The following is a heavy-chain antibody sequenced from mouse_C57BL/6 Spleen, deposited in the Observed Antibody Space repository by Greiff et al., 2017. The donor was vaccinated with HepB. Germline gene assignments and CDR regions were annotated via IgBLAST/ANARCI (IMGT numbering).Heavy chain of an antibody. CDR2: ISSGGSYT. CDR3: ASQLGHYYAMDY. V-gene: IGHV5-6*01. D-gene: IGHD4-1*02. J-gene: IGHJ4*01. CDR1: GFTFSSYG. Sequence: EVKLQESGGDLVKPGGSLKLSCAASGFTFSSYGMSWVRQTPDKRLEWVATISSGGSYTYYPDSVKGRFTISRDNAKNTLYLQMSSLKSEDTAMYYCASQLGHYYAMDYWGQGTSVTVSS.